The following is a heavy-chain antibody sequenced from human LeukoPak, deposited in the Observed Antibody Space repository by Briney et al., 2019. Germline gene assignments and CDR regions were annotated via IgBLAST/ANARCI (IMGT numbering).Heavy chain of an antibody. CDR1: DGSISSSDYH. Sequence: PSETLSLTCSVSDGSISSSDYHWGWIRQPPGKGLEWIGSIFDTGSTYYKPSLKSRVTISVDTSKNQFSLKLRSVTAADTATYYCARHAVVTSISTYNWLDPWGRGTLVTVSS. D-gene: IGHD2-21*02. CDR2: IFDTGST. CDR3: ARHAVVTSISTYNWLDP. V-gene: IGHV4-39*01. J-gene: IGHJ5*02.